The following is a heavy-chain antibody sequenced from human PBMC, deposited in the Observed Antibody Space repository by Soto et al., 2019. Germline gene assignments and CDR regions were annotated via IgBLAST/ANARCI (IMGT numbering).Heavy chain of an antibody. CDR2: IIYSGST. CDR1: GGSVSGYY. J-gene: IGHJ4*02. V-gene: IGHV4-34*12. CDR3: ARHTVLRYFDCPGYYFDY. Sequence: SETLSLTCAVSGGSVSGYYWSWIRQPPGKGLEWIGDIIYSGSTKYNPSLKSRVTMSVDTSKNQLSLKLSSVTAADTAVYYCARHTVLRYFDCPGYYFDYWGQGTLVTVSS. D-gene: IGHD3-9*01.